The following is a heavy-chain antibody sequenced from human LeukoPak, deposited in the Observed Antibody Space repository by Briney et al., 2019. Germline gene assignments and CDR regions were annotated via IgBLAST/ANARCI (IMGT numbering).Heavy chain of an antibody. CDR2: IYYSGST. Sequence: SETLSLTCTVSGGSISSSSYYWGWIRQPPGKGLEWIGSIYYSGSTYYNPSLKSRVTISVDTSKNQFSLKLSSVTAADTAVYYCARQIQPKIHTEAFDIWGQGTMVTVSS. V-gene: IGHV4-39*01. D-gene: IGHD5-18*01. J-gene: IGHJ3*02. CDR3: ARQIQPKIHTEAFDI. CDR1: GGSISSSSYY.